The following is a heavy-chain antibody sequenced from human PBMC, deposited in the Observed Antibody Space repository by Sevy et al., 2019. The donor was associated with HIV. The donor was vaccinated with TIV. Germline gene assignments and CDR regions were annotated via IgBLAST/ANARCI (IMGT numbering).Heavy chain of an antibody. J-gene: IGHJ4*02. D-gene: IGHD5-18*01. Sequence: GGSLRLSCAASGFTVSSNYMSWVRQAPGKGLEWVSVIYSGGSAYYADSVKGRFTISRDNSKNTLYLQMNSRRAEDTAVYYWARSRGGDTAMVKSRRIGGGWDYWGQGTLVTVSS. CDR2: IYSGGSA. V-gene: IGHV3-53*01. CDR3: ARSRGGDTAMVKSRRIGGGWDY. CDR1: GFTVSSNY.